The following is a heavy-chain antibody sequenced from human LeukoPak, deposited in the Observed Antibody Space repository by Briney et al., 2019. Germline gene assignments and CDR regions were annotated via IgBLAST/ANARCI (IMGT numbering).Heavy chain of an antibody. J-gene: IGHJ5*02. CDR2: IIPIFGTA. CDR1: GYTFTGYY. CDR3: ARGGVYCSGGSCYSELAGWFDP. D-gene: IGHD2-15*01. V-gene: IGHV1-69*05. Sequence: SVKVSCKASGYTFTGYYMHWVRQAPGQGLEWMGGIIPIFGTANYAQKFQGRVTITTDESTSTAYMELSSLRSEDTAVYYCARGGVYCSGGSCYSELAGWFDPWGQGTLVTVSS.